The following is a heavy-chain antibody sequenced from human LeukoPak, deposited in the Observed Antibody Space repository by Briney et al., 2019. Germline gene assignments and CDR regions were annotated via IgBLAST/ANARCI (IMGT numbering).Heavy chain of an antibody. D-gene: IGHD3-3*01. Sequence: GASEKVSCKASGYTFTSYYMHWVRQAPGQGLEWMGGIIPIFGTANYAQKFQGRVTITADESTSTAYMELSSLRSEDTAVYYCARETVEYDFWSGYLWDWGQGTLVTVSS. V-gene: IGHV1-69*13. J-gene: IGHJ4*02. CDR2: IIPIFGTA. CDR1: GYTFTSYY. CDR3: ARETVEYDFWSGYLWD.